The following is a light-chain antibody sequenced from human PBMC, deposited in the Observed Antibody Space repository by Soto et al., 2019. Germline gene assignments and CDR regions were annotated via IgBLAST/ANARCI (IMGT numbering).Light chain of an antibody. Sequence: EIGLTQSPGTLSLSPGERATLSCRANQSLSLNYLAWYQQKPGQAPRLLIYDASIRATGTPDRFSGTGSATDFTLTISRLEPEDFAVYYCHQYYRTPRTFGPGTTVDIK. CDR1: QSLSLNY. CDR2: DAS. V-gene: IGKV3-20*01. CDR3: HQYYRTPRT. J-gene: IGKJ1*01.